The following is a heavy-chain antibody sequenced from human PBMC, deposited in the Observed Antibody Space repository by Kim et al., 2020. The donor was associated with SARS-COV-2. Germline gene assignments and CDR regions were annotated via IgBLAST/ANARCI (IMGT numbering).Heavy chain of an antibody. CDR3: ARRDSSSSFYYYYGMDV. D-gene: IGHD6-6*01. V-gene: IGHV1-3*01. Sequence: FQGRVTITRDTSASTAYMELSSLRSEDTAVYYCARRDSSSSFYYYYGMDVWGQGTTVTVSS. J-gene: IGHJ6*02.